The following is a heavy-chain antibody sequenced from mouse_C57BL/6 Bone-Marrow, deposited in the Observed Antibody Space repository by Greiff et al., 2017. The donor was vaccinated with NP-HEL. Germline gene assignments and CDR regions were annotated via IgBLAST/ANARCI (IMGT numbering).Heavy chain of an antibody. CDR3: ARDSPYYDYDGWFAY. D-gene: IGHD2-4*01. Sequence: EVMLVESGGGLVKPGGSLKLSCAASGFTFSSYAMSWVRQTPEKRLEWVATISDGGSYTSYPDNVKGRFTISRDNAKNNLYLQMSHLKSEDTAMYYCARDSPYYDYDGWFAYWGQGTLVTVSA. CDR1: GFTFSSYA. J-gene: IGHJ3*01. CDR2: ISDGGSYT. V-gene: IGHV5-4*01.